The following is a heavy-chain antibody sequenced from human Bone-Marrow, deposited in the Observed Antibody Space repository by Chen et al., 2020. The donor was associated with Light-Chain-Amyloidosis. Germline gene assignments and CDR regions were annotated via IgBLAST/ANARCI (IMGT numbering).Heavy chain of an antibody. J-gene: IGHJ4*02. CDR2: INNDWSVT. CDR3: AAGSDI. D-gene: IGHD3-10*01. CDR1: GFTSHSSW. V-gene: IGHV3-74*01. Sequence: EVQLVESGGDLVQPGGSLRLSCSASGFTSHSSWMHGVRQGPGNGLVWVSRINNDWSVTSYADSVKGRFTISRDNAKNTLYLHMTSLRAEDTALCYCAAGSDIRGRGILVTVSS.